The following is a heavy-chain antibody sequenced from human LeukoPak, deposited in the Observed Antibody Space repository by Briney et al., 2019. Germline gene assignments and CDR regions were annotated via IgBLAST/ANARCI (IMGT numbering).Heavy chain of an antibody. J-gene: IGHJ4*02. Sequence: GGSLRLSCEASGFTFSNAWMSWVRQAPGKGLEWVAVIWYDGSNKYYADSVKGRFTISRDNSKNTLYLQMNSLRAEDTAVYYCARETTVVTHVLDYWGQGTLVTVSS. CDR2: IWYDGSNK. CDR1: GFTFSNAW. CDR3: ARETTVVTHVLDY. D-gene: IGHD4-23*01. V-gene: IGHV3-33*08.